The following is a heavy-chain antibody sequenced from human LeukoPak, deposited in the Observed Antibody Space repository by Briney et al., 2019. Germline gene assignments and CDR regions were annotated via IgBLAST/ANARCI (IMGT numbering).Heavy chain of an antibody. D-gene: IGHD2-2*01. CDR3: ARTRSDAFDI. CDR1: GFTVNSNY. V-gene: IGHV3-53*01. CDR2: IYCDGST. J-gene: IGHJ3*02. Sequence: GGSLRLSCAASGFTVNSNYMSWVRQAPGKGLEWVSVIYCDGSTSYADSVKGRFSISRDYSKNTLYLQMNSPRAEDTAVYYCARTRSDAFDIWGQGTMVTVSS.